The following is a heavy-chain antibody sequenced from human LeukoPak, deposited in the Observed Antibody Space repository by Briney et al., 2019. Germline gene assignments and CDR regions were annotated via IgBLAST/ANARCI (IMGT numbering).Heavy chain of an antibody. V-gene: IGHV4-34*08. Sequence: PGGSLRLSCAPSGFTFSSYAMSWVRQAPGRGLEWIGEINHSGSTNYNPSLKSRVTISVDTSKNQFSLKLSSVTAADTAVYYCAGESGPFDYWGQGTLVTVA. J-gene: IGHJ4*02. CDR2: INHSGST. D-gene: IGHD3-10*01. CDR1: GFTFSSYA. CDR3: AGESGPFDY.